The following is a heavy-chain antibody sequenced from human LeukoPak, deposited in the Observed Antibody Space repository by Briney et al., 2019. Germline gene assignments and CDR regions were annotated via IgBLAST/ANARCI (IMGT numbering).Heavy chain of an antibody. CDR2: INHSGST. CDR1: GGSFSGYY. J-gene: IGHJ5*02. Sequence: SETLSLTCAVYGGSFSGYYWSWIRQPPGKGLEWIGEINHSGSTNYNPSLKSRVTISVDTSKNQFSLKLSSVTAADTAVYYCARDLGCSSTSCYGVGWFDPWGQGTLVTVSS. V-gene: IGHV4-34*01. CDR3: ARDLGCSSTSCYGVGWFDP. D-gene: IGHD2-2*01.